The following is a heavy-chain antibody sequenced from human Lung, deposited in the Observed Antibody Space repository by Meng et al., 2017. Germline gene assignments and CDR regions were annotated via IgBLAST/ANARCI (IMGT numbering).Heavy chain of an antibody. Sequence: QVQPVPSGPEGKKPGASVKFSCKASDYTFTGYGVSWVRQAPGQGLEWMAWLGAHDGDTSHAPKFQGRVTVSADRPTATAYMELRSLRSDDTAVYYCARGTPGRSYSDYWGQGTLVTVSS. D-gene: IGHD3-10*01. V-gene: IGHV1-18*01. J-gene: IGHJ4*02. CDR2: LGAHDGDT. CDR1: DYTFTGYG. CDR3: ARGTPGRSYSDY.